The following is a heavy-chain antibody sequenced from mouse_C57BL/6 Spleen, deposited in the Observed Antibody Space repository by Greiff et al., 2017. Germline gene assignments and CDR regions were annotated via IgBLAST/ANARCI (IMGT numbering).Heavy chain of an antibody. CDR1: GYTFTDYN. Sequence: VQLQQSGPELVKPGASVKIPCKASGYTFTDYNMDWVKQSHGKSLEWIGDINPNNGGTTYNQKFKGKATLTVDKSSSTAYMELRSLTSEDTAVYYCARYDGYYEDYAMDYWGQGTSVTVSS. J-gene: IGHJ4*01. CDR3: ARYDGYYEDYAMDY. D-gene: IGHD2-3*01. V-gene: IGHV1-18*01. CDR2: INPNNGGT.